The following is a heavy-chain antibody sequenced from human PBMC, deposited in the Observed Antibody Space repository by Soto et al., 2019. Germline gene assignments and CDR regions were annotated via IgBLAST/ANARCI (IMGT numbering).Heavy chain of an antibody. CDR1: GYTFTSYG. J-gene: IGHJ3*02. Sequence: GASVKVSCKASGYTFTSYGISWVRQAPGQGLEWMGWISAYNGSTNYAQKLQGRVTMTTDTSTSTAYMELRSLRSDDTAVYYCARSLSSGVEMPFDIWGQGTMVTVSS. V-gene: IGHV1-18*01. D-gene: IGHD3-10*01. CDR2: ISAYNGST. CDR3: ARSLSSGVEMPFDI.